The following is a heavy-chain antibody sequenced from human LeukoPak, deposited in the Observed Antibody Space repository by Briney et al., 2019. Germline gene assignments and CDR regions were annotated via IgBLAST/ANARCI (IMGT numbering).Heavy chain of an antibody. J-gene: IGHJ4*02. Sequence: GGSLRLSCAASGFIVNTNYMTWVRQAPGRGLEWVSFIYADGNTYYADSVKGRFTISRDISKNAVYLQMNSLRAEDTAVYYCARDSYGDANFDSWEQGPLVTVSS. CDR2: IYADGNT. D-gene: IGHD4-17*01. V-gene: IGHV3-53*01. CDR3: ARDSYGDANFDS. CDR1: GFIVNTNY.